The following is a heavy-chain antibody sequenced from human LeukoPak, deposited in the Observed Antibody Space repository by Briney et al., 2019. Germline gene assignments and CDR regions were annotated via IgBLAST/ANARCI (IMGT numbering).Heavy chain of an antibody. Sequence: GGSLRLSCAASGFTFSSFGIHWLRQAPGEGLEWVAAIWYDGNNKYYADSVKGRFTISRDNSKNTLYLQMNSLRAEDTAIYYCARDLSGWYFDYWGQGTLVTVSS. V-gene: IGHV3-33*08. D-gene: IGHD6-19*01. J-gene: IGHJ4*02. CDR3: ARDLSGWYFDY. CDR1: GFTFSSFG. CDR2: IWYDGNNK.